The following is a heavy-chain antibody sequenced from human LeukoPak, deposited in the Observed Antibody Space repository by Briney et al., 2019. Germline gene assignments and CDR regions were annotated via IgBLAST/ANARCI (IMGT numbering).Heavy chain of an antibody. Sequence: ASVKVSCKASGYTFTSNYIHWVRQAPGQGLEWMGMIYPRDGSTSYAQKFQGRVTITADESTSTAYMELSSLRSEDTAVYYCAMQVNWFDPWGQGTLVTVSS. CDR1: GYTFTSNY. CDR2: IYPRDGST. CDR3: AMQVNWFDP. V-gene: IGHV1-46*01. J-gene: IGHJ5*02.